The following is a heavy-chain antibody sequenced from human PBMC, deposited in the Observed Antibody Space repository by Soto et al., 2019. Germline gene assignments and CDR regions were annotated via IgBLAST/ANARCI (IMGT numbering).Heavy chain of an antibody. CDR2: INHSGSI. CDR1: GGSLSDYY. CDR3: ARNDYSDYYYYGMDV. V-gene: IGHV4-34*01. D-gene: IGHD1-1*01. J-gene: IGHJ6*02. Sequence: QVQLQQWGAGLLKPSETLSLTCAVYGGSLSDYYWTWIRQPPGKGPECIAEINHSGSINYNPSLKSRVTISIDTSTNQFSLKLSSVTAADTAVYYCARNDYSDYYYYGMDVWGQGTTVTVSS.